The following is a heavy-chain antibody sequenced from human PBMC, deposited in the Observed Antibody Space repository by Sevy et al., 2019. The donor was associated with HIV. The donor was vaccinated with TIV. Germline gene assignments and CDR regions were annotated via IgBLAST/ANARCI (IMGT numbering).Heavy chain of an antibody. V-gene: IGHV3-7*01. D-gene: IGHD1-7*01. CDR1: GFTFSKYW. Sequence: GGSLRRSCAASGFTFSKYWMGWVRQAPGKGLEWVANIKQDAGQKYYVDSVKGRFTISRDNAKNSLYLQMNSLRAEDTAVYFCARDDGNYYFHYWGQGTLVPVSS. CDR3: ARDDGNYYFHY. CDR2: IKQDAGQK. J-gene: IGHJ4*02.